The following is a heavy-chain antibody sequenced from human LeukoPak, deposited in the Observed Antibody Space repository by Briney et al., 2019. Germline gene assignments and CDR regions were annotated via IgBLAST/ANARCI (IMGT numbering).Heavy chain of an antibody. CDR2: IYYSGST. J-gene: IGHJ4*02. V-gene: IGHV4-39*01. CDR1: GGSISSSSYY. Sequence: SETLSLTCTVSGGSISSSSYYWGWIRQPPGKGLDWIGSIYYSGSTYYDPSLKSRFTISVDTSKNQFSLKLSSVTAADTAVYYCVNYYDSSDYQQPNHFDYWGQGTLVTVSS. D-gene: IGHD3-22*01. CDR3: VNYYDSSDYQQPNHFDY.